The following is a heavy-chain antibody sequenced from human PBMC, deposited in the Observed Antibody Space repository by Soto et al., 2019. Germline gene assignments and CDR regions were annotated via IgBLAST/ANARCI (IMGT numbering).Heavy chain of an antibody. CDR1: GITFTTYG. CDR3: AKEMYPRTVLDSSSPWGDY. V-gene: IGHV3-30*18. D-gene: IGHD6-6*01. J-gene: IGHJ4*02. Sequence: GGSLRLSCAASGITFTTYGMHWVRQTPGKGLEWVAVVSYDGSHKYYADPVKGRFTISRDDSKNTLYLQMNSLRVEDTAVYYCAKEMYPRTVLDSSSPWGDYWGQGTLVTVSS. CDR2: VSYDGSHK.